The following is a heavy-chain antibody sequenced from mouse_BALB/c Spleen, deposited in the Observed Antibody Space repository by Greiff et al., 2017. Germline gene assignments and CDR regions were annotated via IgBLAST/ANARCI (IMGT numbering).Heavy chain of an antibody. D-gene: IGHD2-14*01. CDR2: IRSKSNNYAT. V-gene: IGHV10-1*02. Sequence: EVQLVESGGGLVQPKGSLKLSCAASGFTFNTYAMNWVRQAPGKGLEWVARIRSKSNNYATYYADSVKDRFTISRDDSQSMLYLQMNNLKTEDTAMYYCVRHRYYAMDYWGQETSVTVSS. CDR1: GFTFNTYA. J-gene: IGHJ4*01. CDR3: VRHRYYAMDY.